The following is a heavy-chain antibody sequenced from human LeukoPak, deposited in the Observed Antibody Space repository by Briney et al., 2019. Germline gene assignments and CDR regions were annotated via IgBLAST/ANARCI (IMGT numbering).Heavy chain of an antibody. D-gene: IGHD1-1*01. Sequence: PGGSLRLSCAASGFILSNAWMSWVRQAPGKGLEWVGRIRSKTDGGTADYAAPVRGRFTISRDDSRNTLYLQLNSLKTEDTAVYYCSTAAQHWGQGTLVTVSS. CDR1: GFILSNAW. CDR2: IRSKTDGGTA. CDR3: STAAQH. J-gene: IGHJ4*02. V-gene: IGHV3-15*01.